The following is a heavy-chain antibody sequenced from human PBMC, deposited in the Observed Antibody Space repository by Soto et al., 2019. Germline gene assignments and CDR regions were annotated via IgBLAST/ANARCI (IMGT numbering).Heavy chain of an antibody. CDR1: GDSISSGGYS. J-gene: IGHJ5*02. CDR3: ARDRATMVRGVIPRWFDP. V-gene: IGHV4-30-2*01. Sequence: SETLSLTCAVSGDSISSGGYSWTWIRQPPGKGLEWIGYIYYSASTNYSPSLKSRVTISVDTSKNQFSLKLSSVTAADTAVYYCARDRATMVRGVIPRWFDPWGQGTLVTVSS. CDR2: IYYSAST. D-gene: IGHD3-10*01.